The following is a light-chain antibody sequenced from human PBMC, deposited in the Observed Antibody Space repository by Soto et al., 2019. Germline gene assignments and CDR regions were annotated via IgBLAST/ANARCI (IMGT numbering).Light chain of an antibody. CDR3: QQASSFPLT. Sequence: IQMTQSPSSVSASVGDSVTITCRSSQLISSWLAWYQVKPGKAPKLLIYGASNRESGVPSRFSGSESGTLFTLTINSLQPEDFATYDCQQASSFPLTFGGGTEVEV. CDR2: GAS. V-gene: IGKV1-12*01. J-gene: IGKJ4*01. CDR1: QLISSW.